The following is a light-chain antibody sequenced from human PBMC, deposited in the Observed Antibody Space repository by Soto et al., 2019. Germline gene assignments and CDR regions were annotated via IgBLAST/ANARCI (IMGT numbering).Light chain of an antibody. CDR1: QSVSSSY. J-gene: IGKJ1*01. V-gene: IGKV3-20*01. Sequence: EIVLTQTPGTLSLSPGERATLACRASQSVSSSYLAWYQQKPGQAPRLLIYGASSRATGIPDRFSGSGSGTDFTLTISRLEPEDFAVYYCPQYGSSPTFGQGTKVDI. CDR2: GAS. CDR3: PQYGSSPT.